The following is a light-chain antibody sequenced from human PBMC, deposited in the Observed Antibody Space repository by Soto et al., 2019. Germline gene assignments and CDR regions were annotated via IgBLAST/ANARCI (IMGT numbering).Light chain of an antibody. Sequence: DMPMTQSPTTLSASVGDRVTITCRASQNIRSWLAWYQQKPGKAPKVLIYDASTLESGVPSRFSGSGFGTEFTLTISSLQPDDFGTYYCQHYNGYFGQGTKLEIK. CDR3: QHYNGY. CDR2: DAS. CDR1: QNIRSW. J-gene: IGKJ2*01. V-gene: IGKV1-5*01.